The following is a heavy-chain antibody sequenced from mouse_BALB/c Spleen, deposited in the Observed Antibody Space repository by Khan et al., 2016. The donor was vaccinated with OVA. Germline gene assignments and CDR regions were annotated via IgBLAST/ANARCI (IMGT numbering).Heavy chain of an antibody. J-gene: IGHJ2*01. CDR1: GYAFSSYW. Sequence: QVQLQQSGAELVRPGSSVKISCKASGYAFSSYWMNWVKQRPGQGLEWIGQIYPGDGATNYNGKFKGKATLTEDKSSSTAYMQLSRLTSEDSAVYFCAKGTTVVADYWGQGTPLTVSS. V-gene: IGHV1-80*01. CDR3: AKGTTVVADY. CDR2: IYPGDGAT. D-gene: IGHD1-1*01.